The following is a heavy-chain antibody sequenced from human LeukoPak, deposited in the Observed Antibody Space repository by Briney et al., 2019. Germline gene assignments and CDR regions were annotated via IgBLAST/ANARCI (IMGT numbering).Heavy chain of an antibody. J-gene: IGHJ4*02. CDR1: QFTFRTYA. CDR2: ITYDGSSK. V-gene: IGHV3-30*04. D-gene: IGHD1-26*01. Sequence: GGSLRLSCETSQFTFRTYAMHWVRQAPGKGLEWVALITYDGSSKYYADSVRGRFSISRDNSKNTLYLEMNSLRRDDTAVYFCARVHTERASLPPFDHWGQGTRVTVSS. CDR3: ARVHTERASLPPFDH.